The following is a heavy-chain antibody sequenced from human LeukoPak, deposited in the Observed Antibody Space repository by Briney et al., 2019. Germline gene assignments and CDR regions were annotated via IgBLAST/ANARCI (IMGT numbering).Heavy chain of an antibody. CDR2: IIPILGIA. CDR3: ARTGLSDFGVVQNWFDP. CDR1: GGTFSSYA. V-gene: IGHV1-69*04. D-gene: IGHD3-3*01. Sequence: SVKVSCKASGGTFSSYAISWVRQAPGQGLEWMGRIIPILGIANYAQKFQGRVTITADKSTSTAYMELSSLRSEDTAVYYCARTGLSDFGVVQNWFDPWGQGTLVTVSS. J-gene: IGHJ5*02.